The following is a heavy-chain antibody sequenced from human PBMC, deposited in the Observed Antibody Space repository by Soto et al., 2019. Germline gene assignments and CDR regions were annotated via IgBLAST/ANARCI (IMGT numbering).Heavy chain of an antibody. D-gene: IGHD3-22*01. Sequence: EVQLVESGGGLVQPGGSLRLSCAASGFTFSTYNMNWVRQAPGKGLEWVSDISDSSSTIHYADSVKGRFTISRDNAKNSLYLQMNILRAEDTAVYYCARDDYPYYDDSSGYHFDYWGQGALVTVSS. V-gene: IGHV3-48*01. CDR1: GFTFSTYN. CDR2: ISDSSSTI. J-gene: IGHJ4*02. CDR3: ARDDYPYYDDSSGYHFDY.